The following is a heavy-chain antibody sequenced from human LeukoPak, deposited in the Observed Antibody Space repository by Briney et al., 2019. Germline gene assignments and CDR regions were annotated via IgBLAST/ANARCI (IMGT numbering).Heavy chain of an antibody. CDR3: ARGGLIAVARSDY. Sequence: GGSLRLSCAASGFTFSSYSMNWVRQAPGKGLEWVSSISSSSSYIYYADSVKGRFTISRDNAKNSLYLQMNSLRAEDTAVYYCARGGLIAVARSDYWGQGTLVTASS. CDR1: GFTFSSYS. CDR2: ISSSSSYI. J-gene: IGHJ4*02. D-gene: IGHD6-19*01. V-gene: IGHV3-21*01.